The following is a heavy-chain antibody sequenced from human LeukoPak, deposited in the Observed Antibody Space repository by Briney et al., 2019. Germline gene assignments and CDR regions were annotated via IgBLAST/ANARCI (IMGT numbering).Heavy chain of an antibody. J-gene: IGHJ4*02. V-gene: IGHV3-74*01. CDR3: ARDTDSSSGPIDY. Sequence: GGSLRLSCAASGFTFSSYWMHWVRQAPGKGLVWVSRINSDRSSTSYADSVKGRFTISRDNAKNTLYLQMHSLRAEDTAVYYCARDTDSSSGPIDYWGQGTLVTVSS. CDR2: INSDRSST. CDR1: GFTFSSYW. D-gene: IGHD6-6*01.